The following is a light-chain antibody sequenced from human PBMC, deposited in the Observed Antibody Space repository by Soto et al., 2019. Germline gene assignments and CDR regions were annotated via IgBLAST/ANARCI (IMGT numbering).Light chain of an antibody. Sequence: ETVLTQSPATLSLSPGERAILSCRARQNVFSYVAWYQQKPGQPPRLLIYDASTRASGIPARFSGSRSGTDLTLTISSLEPEDFAVYYCQKRYAWPTLTFGGGTNVDIK. V-gene: IGKV3-11*01. CDR3: QKRYAWPTLT. CDR1: QNVFSY. CDR2: DAS. J-gene: IGKJ4*01.